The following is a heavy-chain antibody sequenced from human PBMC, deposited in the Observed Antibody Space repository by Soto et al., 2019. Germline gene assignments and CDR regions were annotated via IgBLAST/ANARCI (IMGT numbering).Heavy chain of an antibody. D-gene: IGHD3-16*01. CDR2: ISYDGSNK. CDR1: GFTFSSYA. V-gene: IGHV3-30-3*01. CDR3: ARAWVMISPDAFDI. J-gene: IGHJ3*02. Sequence: QVQLVESGGGVVQPGRSLRLSCAASGFTFSSYAMHWVRQAPGKGLEWVAVISYDGSNKYYADSVKGRFTISRDNSKNTLYLQMNSLRAEDTAVYYCARAWVMISPDAFDIWGQGTMVTVSS.